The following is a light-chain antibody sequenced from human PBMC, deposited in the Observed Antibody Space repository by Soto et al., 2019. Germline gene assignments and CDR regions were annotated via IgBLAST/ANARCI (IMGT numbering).Light chain of an antibody. V-gene: IGKV3D-20*02. Sequence: IVLTHSPGTLSLSPGERATLSCMASQSVSNNYLAWYQQKPGQAPRLLIYGASSRATGIPDRFSGSGSGTDFTLTISSLEPEDFAVYYCQQRSNWITFGQGTRLEIK. CDR3: QQRSNWIT. CDR2: GAS. CDR1: QSVSNNY. J-gene: IGKJ5*01.